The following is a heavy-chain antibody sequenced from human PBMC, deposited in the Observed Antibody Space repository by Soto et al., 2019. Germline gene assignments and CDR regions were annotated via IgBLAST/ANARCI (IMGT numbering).Heavy chain of an antibody. CDR2: INPGDSDI. CDR1: GYSFTTYW. Sequence: GESLKISCKASGYSFTTYWIAWVRQMPGKGLEWMGIINPGDSDIRYSPSFQGQVTISADNSISTAYLQWSSLKASDTAMYYCAKHEQFYYYYYGMDVWGQGTAVTVSS. D-gene: IGHD4-4*01. J-gene: IGHJ6*02. CDR3: AKHEQFYYYYYGMDV. V-gene: IGHV5-51*01.